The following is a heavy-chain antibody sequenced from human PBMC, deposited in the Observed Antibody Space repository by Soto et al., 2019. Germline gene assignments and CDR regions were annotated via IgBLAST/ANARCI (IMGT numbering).Heavy chain of an antibody. CDR3: ATRGPIFGVVNGVDV. Sequence: ASVKVSCKASSYTFTNYEINCVRQVTGQGLEWMGWMNPNNGNAGYAQKFQGRVTMTRSTSIGTAYMELSSLRSEDTAVYYCATRGPIFGVVNGVDVWGQGTTVTVSS. J-gene: IGHJ6*02. V-gene: IGHV1-8*01. D-gene: IGHD3-3*01. CDR2: MNPNNGNA. CDR1: SYTFTNYE.